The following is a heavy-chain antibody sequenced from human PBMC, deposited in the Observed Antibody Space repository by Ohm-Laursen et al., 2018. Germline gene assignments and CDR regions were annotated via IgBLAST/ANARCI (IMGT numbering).Heavy chain of an antibody. Sequence: GSLRLSCAASGFTFSSYSINWVRQAPGKGLEWVANIKQDGSEKYYVDSVKGRFTISRDNAKNSLYLQMNSLRAEDTAVYYCARDSSGYYRDAFDIWGQGTMVTVSS. J-gene: IGHJ3*02. V-gene: IGHV3-7*01. CDR2: IKQDGSEK. D-gene: IGHD3-22*01. CDR3: ARDSSGYYRDAFDI. CDR1: GFTFSSYS.